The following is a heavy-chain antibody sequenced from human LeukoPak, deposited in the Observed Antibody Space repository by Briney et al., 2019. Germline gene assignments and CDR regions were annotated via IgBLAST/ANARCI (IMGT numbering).Heavy chain of an antibody. Sequence: ASVKVSCKASGYTFTSYYMHWVRQAPGQGLEWMGIINPSGGSTSYAQKFQGRVTMTRDTSTSTVHMELSSLRSEDTAVYYCARYRRDSSSQNWFDPWGQGTLVTVSS. V-gene: IGHV1-46*03. J-gene: IGHJ5*02. CDR2: INPSGGST. CDR1: GYTFTSYY. D-gene: IGHD6-6*01. CDR3: ARYRRDSSSQNWFDP.